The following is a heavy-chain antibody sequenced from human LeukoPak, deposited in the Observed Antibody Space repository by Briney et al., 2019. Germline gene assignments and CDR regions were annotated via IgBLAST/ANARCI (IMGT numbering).Heavy chain of an antibody. CDR2: IYYSGST. J-gene: IGHJ6*03. CDR3: ASGGSSWYRDYYYYYMDV. Sequence: PSETLSLTCTVSGGSISSYYWSWIRQPPGKGLEWIGYIYYSGSTNYNPSLKSRVTISVDTSKNQFSLKLSSVTAADTAVYYCASGGSSWYRDYYYYYMDVWGKGTTVTVSS. V-gene: IGHV4-59*01. CDR1: GGSISSYY. D-gene: IGHD6-13*01.